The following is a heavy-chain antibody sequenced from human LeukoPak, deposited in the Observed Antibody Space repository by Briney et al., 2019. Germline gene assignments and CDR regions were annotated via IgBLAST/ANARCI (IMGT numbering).Heavy chain of an antibody. V-gene: IGHV3-74*01. J-gene: IGHJ5*02. Sequence: GGSLRLSCAASGFTFSSYWMHWVRQAPGKGLVWVSRINSDGSSTSYADSVKGRFTISRDNAKNPLHLQMNSLRAEDTAVYYCARGVGSSSCAGLSRRVPTDPWGQGTLVTGSS. D-gene: IGHD6-13*01. CDR3: ARGVGSSSCAGLSRRVPTDP. CDR2: INSDGSST. CDR1: GFTFSSYW.